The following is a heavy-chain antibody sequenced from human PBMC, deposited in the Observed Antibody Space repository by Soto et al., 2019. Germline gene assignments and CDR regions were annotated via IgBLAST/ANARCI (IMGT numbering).Heavy chain of an antibody. J-gene: IGHJ6*03. CDR3: AKSLGYCSGGSCYSFNRGYYYYYYMDV. V-gene: IGHV3-23*01. CDR2: ISGSGGST. CDR1: GFTFSSYA. Sequence: PGGSLRLSCAASGFTFSSYAMGWVRQAPGKGLEWVSAISGSGGSTYYADSVKGRFTISRDNSKNTLYLQMNSLRAEDTAVYYCAKSLGYCSGGSCYSFNRGYYYYYYMDVWGKGTTVTVSS. D-gene: IGHD2-15*01.